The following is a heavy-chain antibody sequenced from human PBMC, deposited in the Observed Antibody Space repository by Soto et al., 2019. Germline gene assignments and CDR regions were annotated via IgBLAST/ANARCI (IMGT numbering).Heavy chain of an antibody. CDR2: ISSNGGST. J-gene: IGHJ5*02. Sequence: GGSLRLSCSASGFTFSSYAMHWVRQAPGKGLEYVSAISSNGGSTYYADSVKGRFTISRDNSKNTLYLQMSSLRAEDTAVYYCVKDRLDVDTAMVSWFDPWGQGPLVTVSS. V-gene: IGHV3-64D*08. CDR3: VKDRLDVDTAMVSWFDP. D-gene: IGHD5-18*01. CDR1: GFTFSSYA.